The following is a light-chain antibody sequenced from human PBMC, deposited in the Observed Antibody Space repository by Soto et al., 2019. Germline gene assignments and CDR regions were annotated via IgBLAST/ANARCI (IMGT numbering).Light chain of an antibody. CDR2: EGS. V-gene: IGLV2-23*03. J-gene: IGLJ2*01. CDR1: SSDVGSYNL. CDR3: CSSAGSITLVV. Sequence: QSALTQPASVSGSPGQSITISCTGTSSDVGSYNLVSWYQQHPGKAPKLMIYEGSKRPSGVSNRFSGSKSGNTASLTISGLQAEDEADYFCCSSAGSITLVVFGGGTKVTVL.